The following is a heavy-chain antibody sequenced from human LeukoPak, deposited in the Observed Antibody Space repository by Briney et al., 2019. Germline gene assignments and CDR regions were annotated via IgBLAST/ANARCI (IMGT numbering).Heavy chain of an antibody. CDR2: INHSGST. V-gene: IGHV4-34*01. D-gene: IGHD3-9*01. Sequence: SETLSLTCAVYGGSFSGYYWSWIRQPPGKGLEWIGEINHSGSTNYNPSLKSRVTISVDTSKNQFSLKLSSVTAADTAVYYCASLNRYYDILTGYYRTREYDYWGQGTLVTVSS. CDR3: ASLNRYYDILTGYYRTREYDY. CDR1: GGSFSGYY. J-gene: IGHJ4*02.